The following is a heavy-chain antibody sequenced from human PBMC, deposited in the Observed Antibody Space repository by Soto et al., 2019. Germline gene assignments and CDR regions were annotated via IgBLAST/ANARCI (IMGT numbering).Heavy chain of an antibody. CDR3: ARETAVKAVADRDAFDI. V-gene: IGHV3-64*01. CDR1: GFTFSSYA. Sequence: GGSLRLSCAASGFTFSSYAMHWVRQAPGKGLEYVSAISSNGGSTYYANSVKGRFTISRDNSKNTLYLQMGSLRAEDMAVYYCARETAVKAVADRDAFDIWAQRTTVTVSS. D-gene: IGHD6-19*01. CDR2: ISSNGGST. J-gene: IGHJ3*02.